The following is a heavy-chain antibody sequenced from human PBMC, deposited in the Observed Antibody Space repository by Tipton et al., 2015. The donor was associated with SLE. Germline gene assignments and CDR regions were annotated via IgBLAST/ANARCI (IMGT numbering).Heavy chain of an antibody. CDR3: ARRRGYSYGYGGTDWYFDL. CDR2: IHSSGSA. D-gene: IGHD5-18*01. Sequence: LRLSCTVSRGSINNKFYYWGWIRQSPVKGLETIASIHSSGSAYYSPSLKSRVTISVDTSKNQFSLKLNSVTAADTAVYYCARRRGYSYGYGGTDWYFDLWGRGTLVTVSS. CDR1: RGSINNKFYY. J-gene: IGHJ2*01. V-gene: IGHV4-39*01.